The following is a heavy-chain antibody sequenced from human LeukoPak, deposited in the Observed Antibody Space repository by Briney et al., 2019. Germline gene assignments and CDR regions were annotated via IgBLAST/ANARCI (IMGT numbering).Heavy chain of an antibody. Sequence: PSETLSLTCAVYGGSFCGYYWNWIRQPPGKGLEGIGEINHSGSTNYNPSLKSRVTISVDTPKNQFSLKLSSVTAADTAVFYCARRSYSYATAGWFDPWGQGTLVTVSS. CDR3: ARRSYSYATAGWFDP. D-gene: IGHD5-18*01. CDR2: INHSGST. V-gene: IGHV4-34*01. CDR1: GGSFCGYY. J-gene: IGHJ5*02.